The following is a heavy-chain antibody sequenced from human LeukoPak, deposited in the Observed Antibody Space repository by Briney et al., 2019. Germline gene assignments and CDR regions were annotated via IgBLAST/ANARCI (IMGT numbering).Heavy chain of an antibody. CDR3: ARGLYDSTGYPKKYFYYMDV. D-gene: IGHD3-22*01. V-gene: IGHV4-4*07. CDR1: DGSISSYY. J-gene: IGHJ6*03. CDR2: FYTSGNT. Sequence: SETLSLTCTVSDGSISSYYWSWIRQPAGKGLEWTGRFYTSGNTNYHPSLRSRVTMSVDTSKNQFSLKLSSVTAADTAVYYCARGLYDSTGYPKKYFYYMDVWGKGTTVVVSS.